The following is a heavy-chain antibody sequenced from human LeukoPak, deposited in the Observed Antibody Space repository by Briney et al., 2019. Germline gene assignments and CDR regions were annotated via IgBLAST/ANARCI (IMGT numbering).Heavy chain of an antibody. CDR3: ARDTAMALDY. CDR2: ISWDGGST. V-gene: IGHV3-43*01. J-gene: IGHJ4*02. CDR1: GFTFDDYT. Sequence: PGGSLRLSCAASGFTFDDYTMHWVRQAPGKGLEWVSLISWDGGSTYYADSVKGRFTISRDNSKNSLYLQMNSLRTEDTALYYCARDTAMALDYWGQGTLVTVSS. D-gene: IGHD5-18*01.